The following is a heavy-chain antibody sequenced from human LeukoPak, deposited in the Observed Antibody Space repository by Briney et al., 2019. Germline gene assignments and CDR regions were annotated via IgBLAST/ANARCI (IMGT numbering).Heavy chain of an antibody. D-gene: IGHD3-10*01. CDR2: MYYSGLT. Sequence: PSETLSLTCTVSGGSISSDFWSWLRQPPGKGLEWIGRMYYSGLTDYNPSLKSRVAIFVDPSKNQFSLRLSSVTAADTAVYYCARRTGSGSYYVDFWGQGTVVTVSS. V-gene: IGHV4-59*01. CDR3: ARRTGSGSYYVDF. J-gene: IGHJ4*02. CDR1: GGSISSDF.